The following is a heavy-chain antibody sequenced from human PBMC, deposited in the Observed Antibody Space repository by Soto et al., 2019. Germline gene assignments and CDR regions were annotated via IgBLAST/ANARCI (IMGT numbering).Heavy chain of an antibody. J-gene: IGHJ6*03. CDR1: GYTFTSYG. CDR2: SSAYNGNT. V-gene: IGHV1-18*01. D-gene: IGHD3-3*01. CDR3: AREYDFWSGQGNYYYYMDV. Sequence: QVQLVQSGAEVKKPGASVKVSCKASGYTFTSYGISWVRQAPRQGLEWMGWSSAYNGNTNYAQKLQGRVTMTTDTSTSTAYMELRSLRSDDTAVYYCAREYDFWSGQGNYYYYMDVWGKGTTVTVSS.